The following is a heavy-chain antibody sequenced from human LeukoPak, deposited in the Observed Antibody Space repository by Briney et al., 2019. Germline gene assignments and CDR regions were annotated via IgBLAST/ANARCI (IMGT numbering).Heavy chain of an antibody. CDR2: IYYSGST. D-gene: IGHD4-17*01. CDR1: GGSISSYY. J-gene: IGHJ3*02. CDR3: ATHYGDYVNAKDAFDI. Sequence: SETLSLTCTVSGGSISSYYWRWIRQPPGKRLEWIGYIYYSGSTNYNPSLKSRVTISVDTSKNHFSLKLSSVTAADTAVYYCATHYGDYVNAKDAFDIWGQGTMVTVSS. V-gene: IGHV4-59*08.